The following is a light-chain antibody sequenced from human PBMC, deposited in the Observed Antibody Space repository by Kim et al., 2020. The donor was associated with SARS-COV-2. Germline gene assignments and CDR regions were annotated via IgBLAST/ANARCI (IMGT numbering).Light chain of an antibody. J-gene: IGLJ2*01. CDR3: QSYDSSNVV. CDR2: EDN. CDR1: SGSIASNY. Sequence: GKTLTISSTRSSGSIASNYVQWYQQRPGSAPTTVIYEDNQRPSGVPDRFSGSIDSSSNSASLTISGLKTEDEADYYCQSYDSSNVVFGGGTQLTVL. V-gene: IGLV6-57*03.